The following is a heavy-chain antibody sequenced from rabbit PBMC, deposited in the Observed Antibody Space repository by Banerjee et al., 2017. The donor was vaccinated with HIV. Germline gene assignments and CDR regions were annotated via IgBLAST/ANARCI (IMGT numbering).Heavy chain of an antibody. CDR3: ASGAFYWSV. CDR1: GFTISSYYW. V-gene: IGHV1S40*01. J-gene: IGHJ4*01. CDR2: LYNGDGST. Sequence: QSLEESGGALVTPGGTLTLTCTASGFTISSYYWICWVRQAPGKGLEWIACLYNGDGSTYYASWVNGRFTISKTSSTTVTLQVTSLTAADTAPYFRASGAFYWSVWGPGTLFTVS. D-gene: IGHD1-1*01.